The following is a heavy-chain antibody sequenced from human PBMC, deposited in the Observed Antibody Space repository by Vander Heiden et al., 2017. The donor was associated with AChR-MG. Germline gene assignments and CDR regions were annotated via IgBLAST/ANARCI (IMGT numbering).Heavy chain of an antibody. CDR2: IYYSGST. CDR1: GGSISSSSYY. D-gene: IGHD5-12*01. CDR3: ARIGMATINWFDP. V-gene: IGHV4-39*01. Sequence: QLQLQESGPGLVKPSETLSLTCTVSGGSISSSSYYWGWIRQPPGKGLEWIGSIYYSGSTYYNPSLKSRVTISVDTSKNQFSLKLSSVTAADTAVYYCARIGMATINWFDPWGQGTLVTVSS. J-gene: IGHJ5*02.